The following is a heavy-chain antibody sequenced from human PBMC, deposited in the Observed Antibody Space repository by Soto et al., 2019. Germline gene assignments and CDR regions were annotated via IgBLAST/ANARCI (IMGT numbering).Heavy chain of an antibody. V-gene: IGHV4-31*03. CDR2: IDYSRGT. CDR1: GGSISSGDYY. CDR3: ARDTRDYCFDY. Sequence: QVQLQESGPGLVKPSQTLSLTCTVSGGSISSGDYYWSWIRQHPGKGLEWIGYIDYSRGTYYNPSLKRRVTISVVTSKNHCSLKVNSVTAADTAVYSCARDTRDYCFDYWGQGTMVTVSS. J-gene: IGHJ4*02.